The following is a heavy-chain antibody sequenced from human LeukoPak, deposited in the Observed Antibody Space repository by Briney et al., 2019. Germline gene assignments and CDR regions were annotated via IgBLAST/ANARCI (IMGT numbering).Heavy chain of an antibody. J-gene: IGHJ5*02. CDR2: IYYSGST. CDR1: GGSISSSSYY. CDR3: ARPFLELSWFGP. Sequence: PSETLSLTCTVSGGSISSSSYYWGWIRQPPGKGLEWIGSIYYSGSTYYNPSLKSRVTISVDTSKNQFSLKLSSVTAADTAVYYCARPFLELSWFGPWGQGTLVTVSS. D-gene: IGHD1-7*01. V-gene: IGHV4-39*01.